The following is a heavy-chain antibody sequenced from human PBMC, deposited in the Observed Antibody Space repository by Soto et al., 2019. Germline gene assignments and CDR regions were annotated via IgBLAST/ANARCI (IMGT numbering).Heavy chain of an antibody. J-gene: IGHJ4*02. D-gene: IGHD6-19*01. CDR2: INTNSGGT. CDR1: GYTFTGYY. V-gene: IGHV1-2*04. Sequence: ASVKVSCKASGYTFTGYYMHWVRQAPGQGLEWMGWINTNSGGTNYAQKFQGWVTMTRDTSISTAYRELSSLRSEDTAVYYCARAVAVPADFDYWGQGTLVTVSS. CDR3: ARAVAVPADFDY.